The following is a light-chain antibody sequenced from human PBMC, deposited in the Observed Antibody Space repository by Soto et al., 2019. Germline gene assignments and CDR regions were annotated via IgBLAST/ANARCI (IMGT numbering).Light chain of an antibody. CDR3: SSYTSSTTLLYV. CDR2: DVS. V-gene: IGLV2-14*01. CDR1: SSDVGGYNY. Sequence: CALNQPSSVTGAPGEWSSISYTGTSSDVGGYNYVSWYQQHPGKAPKLMIYDVSNRPSGVSNRFSGSKSGNTASLTISGLQAEDEADYYCSSYTSSTTLLYVFGTGTKVTVL. J-gene: IGLJ1*01.